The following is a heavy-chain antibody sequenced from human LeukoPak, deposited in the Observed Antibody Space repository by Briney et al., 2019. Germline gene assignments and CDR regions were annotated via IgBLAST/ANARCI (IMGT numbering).Heavy chain of an antibody. CDR2: INPNSGDT. CDR3: TRGSACSGGNCYSD. CDR1: GYTFTGYY. V-gene: IGHV1-2*06. D-gene: IGHD2-15*01. J-gene: IGHJ4*02. Sequence: ASVKVSCKASGYTFTGYYIHWVRQAPGQGLEWMGRINPNSGDTNYAQKFQGRVTMTRATSISTAYMELSRLRSDDTAVYYCTRGSACSGGNCYSDWGQGTLVTVSS.